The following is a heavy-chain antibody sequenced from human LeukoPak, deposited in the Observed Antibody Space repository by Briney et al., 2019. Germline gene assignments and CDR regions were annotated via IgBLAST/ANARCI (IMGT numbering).Heavy chain of an antibody. CDR2: ISYDGSNK. CDR1: GFTFSSYG. V-gene: IGHV3-30*03. Sequence: PGRSLRLSCAASGFTFSSYGMHWVRQAPGKGLEWVAVISYDGSNKYYADSVKGRFTISRDNSKNTLYLQMNSLRAEDTAVYYCARVQTTYYYDSSGYYGAYWGQGTLVTVSS. CDR3: ARVQTTYYYDSSGYYGAY. J-gene: IGHJ4*02. D-gene: IGHD3-22*01.